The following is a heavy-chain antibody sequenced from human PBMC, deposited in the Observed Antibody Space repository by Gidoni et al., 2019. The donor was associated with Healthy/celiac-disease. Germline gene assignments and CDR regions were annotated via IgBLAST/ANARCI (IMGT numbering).Heavy chain of an antibody. Sequence: QVQLVESGGGVVQPGRSLSLSCAASGFTFSSYGMHWVRQAPGQGLEWVAVISYDGSNKDYADSVKGRFTISRDNSKNTLYLQMNSLRAEDTAVYYCAKDERVAAADYYYGMDVWGQGTTVTVSS. D-gene: IGHD6-13*01. J-gene: IGHJ6*02. CDR2: ISYDGSNK. CDR3: AKDERVAAADYYYGMDV. V-gene: IGHV3-30*18. CDR1: GFTFSSYG.